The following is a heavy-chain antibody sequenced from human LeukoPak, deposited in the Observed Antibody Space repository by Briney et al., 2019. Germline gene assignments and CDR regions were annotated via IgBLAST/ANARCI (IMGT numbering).Heavy chain of an antibody. J-gene: IGHJ3*02. Sequence: ASVKVSCKASGYTFTSYGISWVRQAPGQGLEWMGWISAYNDNTNYAQKLQGRVTMTTDTSTSTAHMELSSLRSEDTAVYYCARELSAMVKNDAFDIWGQGTMVTVSS. V-gene: IGHV1-18*01. D-gene: IGHD5-18*01. CDR3: ARELSAMVKNDAFDI. CDR1: GYTFTSYG. CDR2: ISAYNDNT.